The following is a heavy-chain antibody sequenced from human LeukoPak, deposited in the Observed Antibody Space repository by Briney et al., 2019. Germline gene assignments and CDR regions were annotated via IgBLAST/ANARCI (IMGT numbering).Heavy chain of an antibody. CDR1: GFTFSDYY. Sequence: GGSLRLSCAASGFTFSDYYMSWIRQAPGKGLEWVAVISYDGSNKYYADSVKGRFTISRDNSKNTLYLQMNSLRAEDTAVYYCARGYYDILTGYFGYWGQGTLVTVSS. D-gene: IGHD3-9*01. V-gene: IGHV3-30-3*01. CDR3: ARGYYDILTGYFGY. J-gene: IGHJ4*02. CDR2: ISYDGSNK.